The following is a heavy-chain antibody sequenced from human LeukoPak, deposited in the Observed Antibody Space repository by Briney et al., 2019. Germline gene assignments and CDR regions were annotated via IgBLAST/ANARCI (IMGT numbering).Heavy chain of an antibody. D-gene: IGHD3-3*01. Sequence: ASVKVSCKASGYTFTSYYMHWVRQAPGQGLEWMGIINPSGGSTSYAQKFQGRVTMTRDTSTSTVYMELSSLRSDDTAVYYCARDDGSGLLFPLVGYWGQGTLVTVSS. CDR3: ARDDGSGLLFPLVGY. V-gene: IGHV1-46*01. CDR2: INPSGGST. CDR1: GYTFTSYY. J-gene: IGHJ4*02.